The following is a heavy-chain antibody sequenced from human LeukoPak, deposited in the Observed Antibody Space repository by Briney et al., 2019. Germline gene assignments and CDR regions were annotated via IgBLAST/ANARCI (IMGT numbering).Heavy chain of an antibody. CDR3: AAWFGESVP. D-gene: IGHD3-10*01. Sequence: GGSLRLSCAASGFTFTSAWMSWLRQTPEKGLEWVAHMNEDGSGRFYVDSAKGRFTISRDDTQNSVYLQMNGLRVEDTAVYYCAAWFGESVPWGQGTLVTVSS. CDR1: GFTFTSAW. J-gene: IGHJ5*02. V-gene: IGHV3-7*01. CDR2: MNEDGSGR.